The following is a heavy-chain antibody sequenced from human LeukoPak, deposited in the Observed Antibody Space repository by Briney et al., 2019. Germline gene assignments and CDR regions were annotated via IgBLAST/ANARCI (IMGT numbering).Heavy chain of an antibody. CDR2: MNPTSGNT. D-gene: IGHD3-22*01. CDR1: GYTFTSYD. Sequence: GASVKVSCKASGYTFTSYDINWVRQATGQGFEWLGWMNPTSGNTGYAQKFQGRVTITRNTSISTAYMELSSLRSEDTAVYYCARRALGAITMIVVVTDWFDPWGQGTLVTVSS. CDR3: ARRALGAITMIVVVTDWFDP. V-gene: IGHV1-8*03. J-gene: IGHJ5*02.